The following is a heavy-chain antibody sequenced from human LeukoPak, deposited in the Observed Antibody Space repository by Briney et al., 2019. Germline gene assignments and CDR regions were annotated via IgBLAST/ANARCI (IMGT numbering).Heavy chain of an antibody. Sequence: GASVKVSCKASGYTFTSYYMHWVRQAPGQGLEWMGGFDPEDGETIYAQKFQGRVTMTEDTSTDTAYMELSSLRSEDTAVYYCATSVVGATTTGHVNYYYYYGMDVWGQGTTVTVSS. CDR1: GYTFTSYY. CDR2: FDPEDGET. J-gene: IGHJ6*02. CDR3: ATSVVGATTTGHVNYYYYYGMDV. V-gene: IGHV1-24*01. D-gene: IGHD1-26*01.